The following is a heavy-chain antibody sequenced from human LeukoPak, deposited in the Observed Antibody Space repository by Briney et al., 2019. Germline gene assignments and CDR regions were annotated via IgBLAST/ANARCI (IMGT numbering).Heavy chain of an antibody. Sequence: PGGSLRLSCAASGFTFSDYYMSWIRQAPGKGLEWVSRINSDGINTSYADSVKGRFTISRDNSKNTLYLQMNSLRAEDTAVYYCAKHYYGSGSYPNWFDPWGQGTLVTVSS. J-gene: IGHJ5*02. CDR3: AKHYYGSGSYPNWFDP. D-gene: IGHD3-10*01. CDR1: GFTFSDYY. V-gene: IGHV3-74*01. CDR2: INSDGINT.